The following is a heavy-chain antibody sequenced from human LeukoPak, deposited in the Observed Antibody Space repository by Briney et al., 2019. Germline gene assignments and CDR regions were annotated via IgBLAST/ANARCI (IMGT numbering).Heavy chain of an antibody. CDR3: ARRVAVAGLDP. CDR2: IYPGDSDT. J-gene: IGHJ5*02. Sequence: GESLKISCNGSGYXFTSYWICWVRQMPGKGLEWMGIIYPGDSDTRYSPSFQGQVTISADKSISTAYLQWSSLKASDTAMYYCARRVAVAGLDPWGQGTLVTVSS. D-gene: IGHD6-19*01. V-gene: IGHV5-51*01. CDR1: GYXFTSYW.